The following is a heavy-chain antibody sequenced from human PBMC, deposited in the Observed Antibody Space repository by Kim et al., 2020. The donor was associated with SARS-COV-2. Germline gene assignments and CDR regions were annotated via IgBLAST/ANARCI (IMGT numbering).Heavy chain of an antibody. D-gene: IGHD3-10*01. CDR3: AKASGELWPQLGS. Sequence: YADPVKGRFTISRDNSKNTLYLQMNSLRAEDTAVYYCAKASGELWPQLGSWGQGTLVTVSS. J-gene: IGHJ5*02. V-gene: IGHV3-23*01.